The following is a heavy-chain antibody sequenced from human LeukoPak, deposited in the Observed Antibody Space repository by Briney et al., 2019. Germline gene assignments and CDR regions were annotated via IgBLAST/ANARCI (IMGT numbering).Heavy chain of an antibody. Sequence: ASETLSLTCTVSGGSISSYYWSWIRQPPGKGLEWIGYIYYSGSTNYNPSLKSRVTISVDTSKNQFSLKLSSVTAADTAVYYCARDLGYYDSPTLTPTWGQGTLVTVSS. D-gene: IGHD3-22*01. CDR1: GGSISSYY. V-gene: IGHV4-59*01. CDR2: IYYSGST. CDR3: ARDLGYYDSPTLTPT. J-gene: IGHJ5*02.